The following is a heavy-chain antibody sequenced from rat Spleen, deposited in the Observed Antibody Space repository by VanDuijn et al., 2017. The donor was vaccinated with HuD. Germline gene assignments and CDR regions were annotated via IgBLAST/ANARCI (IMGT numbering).Heavy chain of an antibody. J-gene: IGHJ2*01. Sequence: EVRLVESGGGLVQPGRSLKLSCAASGFTFSDYYMAWVRQAPKKGLEWVASISYEGSSTYYGDSVKGRFTISRDNAKSTLYLQMNSLRSEETATYYCARDHYYSYWGQGVMVTVSS. V-gene: IGHV5-22*01. D-gene: IGHD1-1*01. CDR1: GFTFSDYY. CDR3: ARDHYYSY. CDR2: ISYEGSST.